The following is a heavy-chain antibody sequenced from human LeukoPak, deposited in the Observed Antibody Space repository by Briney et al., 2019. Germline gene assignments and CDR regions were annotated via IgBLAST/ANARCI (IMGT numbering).Heavy chain of an antibody. J-gene: IGHJ1*01. Sequence: AGGSLRLSCAASGFTFSSYGMHWVRQAPGKGLEWVAVISYDGSNKYYADSVKGRFTIPRDNSKNTLYLQMNSLRAEDTAVYYCAKEGRCSGGSCYWSQHWGQGTLVTVSS. D-gene: IGHD2-15*01. CDR2: ISYDGSNK. CDR1: GFTFSSYG. CDR3: AKEGRCSGGSCYWSQH. V-gene: IGHV3-30*18.